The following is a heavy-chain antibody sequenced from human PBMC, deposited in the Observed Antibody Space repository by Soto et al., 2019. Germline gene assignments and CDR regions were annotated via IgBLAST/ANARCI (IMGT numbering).Heavy chain of an antibody. CDR1: GFTFSSYS. CDR2: ISSSSSTI. Sequence: EVQLVESGGGLVQPGGSLRLSCAASGFTFSSYSMNWVRQAPGKGLEWVSYISSSSSTIYYADSVKGRFTISRDNAKKSLYLQMNSLRDEDTAVYYCATDKLYSYEELNYNPAAFDIWGQGTMVTVSS. V-gene: IGHV3-48*02. J-gene: IGHJ3*02. CDR3: ATDKLYSYEELNYNPAAFDI. D-gene: IGHD5-18*01.